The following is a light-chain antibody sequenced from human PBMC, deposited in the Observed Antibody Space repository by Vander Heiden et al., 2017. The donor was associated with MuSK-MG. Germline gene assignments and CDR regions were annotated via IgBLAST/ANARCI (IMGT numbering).Light chain of an antibody. CDR1: QSISSW. V-gene: IGKV1-5*01. Sequence: DIQMTQSPSTLSASVGDRVTITCRASQSISSWLAWYQQKPGKAPKLLIYDASSLESGVLSRFSGSGSGTEFTLTISSLQPDDFATYYCQQDNSYSLTFGGGTKVEIK. CDR2: DAS. J-gene: IGKJ4*01. CDR3: QQDNSYSLT.